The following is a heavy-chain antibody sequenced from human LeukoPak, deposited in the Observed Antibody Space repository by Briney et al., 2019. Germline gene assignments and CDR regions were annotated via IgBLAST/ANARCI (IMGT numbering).Heavy chain of an antibody. CDR2: ISGSGGST. CDR3: AVYSNPNLRGFDP. CDR1: GFTFSSYA. D-gene: IGHD4-11*01. V-gene: IGHV3-23*01. J-gene: IGHJ5*02. Sequence: GGSLRLSCAASGFTFSSYAMYWVRQAPGKGLEWVSAISGSGGSTYYADSVKGRFTISRDNSKNTLYLQMNSLRAEDTAVYYCAVYSNPNLRGFDPWGQGTLVTVSS.